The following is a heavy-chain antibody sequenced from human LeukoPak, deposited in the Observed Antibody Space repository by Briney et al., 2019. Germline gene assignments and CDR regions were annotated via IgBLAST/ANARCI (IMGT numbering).Heavy chain of an antibody. CDR2: IYYSGST. CDR3: ARATRPAGGSSGWYYAFDI. J-gene: IGHJ3*02. D-gene: IGHD6-19*01. V-gene: IGHV4-59*01. Sequence: PSETLSLTCTVSGGSISSYYWSWIRQPPGKGLEWIGYIYYSGSTNYNPSLKSRVTISVDTSKNQFSLKLSSVTAADTAVYYCARATRPAGGSSGWYYAFDIWGQGTMVTVSS. CDR1: GGSISSYY.